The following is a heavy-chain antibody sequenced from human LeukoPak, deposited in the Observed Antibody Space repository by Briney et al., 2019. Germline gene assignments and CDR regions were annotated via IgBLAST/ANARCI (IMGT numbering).Heavy chain of an antibody. J-gene: IGHJ6*03. Sequence: SETLSLTCTVSGGSISSYYWSWIQQPAGKGLEWIGRIYTSGSTNYNPSLKSRVTISVDKSKNQFSLKLSSVTAADTAVYYCARDSYGSGSYYPQGYYYYMDVWGKGTTVTVSS. V-gene: IGHV4-4*07. CDR2: IYTSGST. D-gene: IGHD3-10*01. CDR3: ARDSYGSGSYYPQGYYYYMDV. CDR1: GGSISSYY.